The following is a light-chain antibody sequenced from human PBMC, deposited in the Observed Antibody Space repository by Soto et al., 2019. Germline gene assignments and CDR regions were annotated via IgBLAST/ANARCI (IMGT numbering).Light chain of an antibody. Sequence: QSVLAQPASVSGSPGQSITISCTGTSSDVGGYNYVSWYQQHPGKAPKLMIYDVSNRPSWVSNRFSGSKSGNTASLTNSGLQAEHEADYYCSSYTSSSTLYVFGTGTKVTVL. V-gene: IGLV2-14*01. J-gene: IGLJ1*01. CDR3: SSYTSSSTLYV. CDR1: SSDVGGYNY. CDR2: DVS.